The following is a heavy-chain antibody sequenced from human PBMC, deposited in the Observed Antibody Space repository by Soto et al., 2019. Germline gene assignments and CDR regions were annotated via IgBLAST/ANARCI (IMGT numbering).Heavy chain of an antibody. CDR1: GGSISSGGYY. Sequence: QVQLQESGPGLVKPSQTLSLTCTVSGGSISSGGYYWSWISQHPGKGLEWIGYIYYSGSTYYNPSLKSRVTISVDTSKNQFALKLSSVTPADTAVYYCARAPSADYYDSSGTIDYWGQGTLVTVSS. CDR2: IYYSGST. J-gene: IGHJ4*02. CDR3: ARAPSADYYDSSGTIDY. D-gene: IGHD3-22*01. V-gene: IGHV4-31*03.